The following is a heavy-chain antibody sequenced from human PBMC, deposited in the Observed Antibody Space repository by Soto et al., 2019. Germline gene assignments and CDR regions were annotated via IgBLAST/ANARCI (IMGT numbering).Heavy chain of an antibody. V-gene: IGHV1-46*01. D-gene: IGHD3-9*01. CDR1: GYTFTSYY. CDR2: INPSAGST. CDR3: AHFDWFIDY. Sequence: ASVKVSCKASGYTFTSYYMHWVRQAPGQGLEWMGIINPSAGSTSYAQKFQGRFTISRDNSKNTLYLQMNSLRAEDTAVYYCAHFDWFIDYWGQGTLVTVSS. J-gene: IGHJ4*02.